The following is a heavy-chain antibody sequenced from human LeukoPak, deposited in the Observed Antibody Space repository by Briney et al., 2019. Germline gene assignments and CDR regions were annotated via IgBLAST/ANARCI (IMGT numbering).Heavy chain of an antibody. J-gene: IGHJ3*02. CDR2: IVPIFGTA. CDR3: ARHGGITIFGVAQPGGAFDI. D-gene: IGHD3-3*01. Sequence: SVKVSCKASGGTFSSYAISWVRQAPGQGLQWVGEIVPIFGTANYAQRFQGRVTITTDESASTAYMELSSLTSDDTAVYYCARHGGITIFGVAQPGGAFDIWGQGTVVTVSS. V-gene: IGHV1-69*05. CDR1: GGTFSSYA.